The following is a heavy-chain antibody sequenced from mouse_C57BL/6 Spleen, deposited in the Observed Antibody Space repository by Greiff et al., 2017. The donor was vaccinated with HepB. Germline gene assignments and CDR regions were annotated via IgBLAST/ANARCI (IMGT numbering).Heavy chain of an antibody. Sequence: QVQLQQSGPELVKPGASVKISCKASGYTFTDYYINWVKQRPGQGLEWIGWIFPGSGSTYYNEKFKGKATLTVDKSSSTAYMLRSSLASEDSAVYVGARGGYSVYFDYWGQGTTLTVSS. CDR3: ARGGYSVYFDY. CDR2: IFPGSGST. J-gene: IGHJ2*01. CDR1: GYTFTDYY. V-gene: IGHV1-75*01. D-gene: IGHD2-3*01.